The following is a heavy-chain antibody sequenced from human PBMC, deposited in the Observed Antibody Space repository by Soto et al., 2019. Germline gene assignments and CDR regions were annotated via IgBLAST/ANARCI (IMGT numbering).Heavy chain of an antibody. D-gene: IGHD3-16*01. V-gene: IGHV4-34*01. CDR1: GGFLSESY. CDR2: INHVGGT. J-gene: IGHJ5*02. CDR3: VRIRYQLPSSVLWLDP. Sequence: SETLCLTGTIYGGFLSESYWTWIRQPPGKGLEWIGEINHVGGTNYNPSLKSRVTMSVDTSQNQFSLRLISVTAADTAMYFCVRIRYQLPSSVLWLDPWGQGTPVTVSS.